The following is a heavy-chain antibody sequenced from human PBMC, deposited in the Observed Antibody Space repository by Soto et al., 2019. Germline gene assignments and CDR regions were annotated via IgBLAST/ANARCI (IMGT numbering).Heavy chain of an antibody. J-gene: IGHJ3*02. D-gene: IGHD3-10*01. Sequence: GGSLRLSCAASGFPFSNFAMTLVRQSPGKGLEWVSSAGGGDDTYYADSVKGRFIISRDNSKSTLSLRLNGLRAEDTAVYYCVKDLMSYNPGWDPFDIWGQGIMVTVSS. V-gene: IGHV3-23*01. CDR1: GFPFSNFA. CDR2: SAGGGDDT. CDR3: VKDLMSYNPGWDPFDI.